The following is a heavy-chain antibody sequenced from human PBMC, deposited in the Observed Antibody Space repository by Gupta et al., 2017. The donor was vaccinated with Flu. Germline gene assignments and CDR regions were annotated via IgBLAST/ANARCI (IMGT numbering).Heavy chain of an antibody. CDR3: AREPAPRKYSSYMDV. V-gene: IGHV3-21*06. Sequence: GKGLAWVASISSSSSCTDYAVSVKGRVTISRDNAKNTLYLELNSLTDEDTATCYCAREPAPRKYSSYMDVWGNGTMVTVSS. CDR2: ISSSSSCT. J-gene: IGHJ6*03. D-gene: IGHD2-15*01.